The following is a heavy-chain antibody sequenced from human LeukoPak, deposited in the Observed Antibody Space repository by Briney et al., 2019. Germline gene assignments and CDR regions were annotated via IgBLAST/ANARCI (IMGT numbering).Heavy chain of an antibody. Sequence: GESLKISCXGSGYSFTSYWIGWVRQMPGKGLEWMGIIYPGDSDTRYSPSFQGQVTISADKSISTAYLQWSSLKASDTAMYYCARWGVYCSSTSCYYDYWGQGTLVTVSS. CDR3: ARWGVYCSSTSCYYDY. V-gene: IGHV5-51*01. CDR1: GYSFTSYW. D-gene: IGHD2-2*01. CDR2: IYPGDSDT. J-gene: IGHJ4*02.